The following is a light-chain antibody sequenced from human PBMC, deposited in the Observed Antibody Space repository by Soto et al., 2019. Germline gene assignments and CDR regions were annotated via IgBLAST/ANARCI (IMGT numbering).Light chain of an antibody. V-gene: IGLV1-40*01. CDR2: GNS. CDR3: QSYDSSLSAFVV. CDR1: SSNIEAGYD. J-gene: IGLJ2*01. Sequence: QAVVTQPRSVSGAPGQRVTISSTGSSSNIEAGYDVHWYQQLPGTAPKLLIYGNSNRPSGVPDRFSGSKSGTSASLAITGLQAEDETDYYCQSYDSSLSAFVVFGGGTKLTVL.